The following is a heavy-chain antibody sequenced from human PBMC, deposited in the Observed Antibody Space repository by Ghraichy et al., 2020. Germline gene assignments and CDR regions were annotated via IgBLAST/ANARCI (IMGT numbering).Heavy chain of an antibody. D-gene: IGHD3-9*01. CDR3: ARDLRYFDWSGVGDYYYYGMDV. CDR1: GGSISSGGYY. J-gene: IGHJ6*02. CDR2: IYYSGST. V-gene: IGHV4-31*03. Sequence: SETLSLTCTVSGGSISSGGYYWSWIHQHPGKGLEWIGYIYYSGSTYYNPSLKSRVTISVDTSKNQFSLKLSSVTAADTAVYYCARDLRYFDWSGVGDYYYYGMDVWGQGTTVTVSS.